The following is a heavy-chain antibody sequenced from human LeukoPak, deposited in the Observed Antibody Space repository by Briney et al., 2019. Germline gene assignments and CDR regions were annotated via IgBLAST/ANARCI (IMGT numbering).Heavy chain of an antibody. Sequence: PGGSLRLSCSASGFTFSSYAMHWVRQAPGKGLEYVSAISSNGGSTYYADSVKGRFTISRDNSKNTLYLEMNSLRAEDTAVYYCARGKVSRGWYSDAFDLWGQGTMVTVSS. V-gene: IGHV3-64*04. CDR3: ARGKVSRGWYSDAFDL. CDR2: ISSNGGST. CDR1: GFTFSSYA. J-gene: IGHJ3*01. D-gene: IGHD6-19*01.